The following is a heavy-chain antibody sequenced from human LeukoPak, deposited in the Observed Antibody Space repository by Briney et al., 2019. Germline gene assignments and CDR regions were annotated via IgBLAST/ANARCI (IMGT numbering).Heavy chain of an antibody. J-gene: IGHJ5*02. Sequence: PSETLSLTCTVSGGSISSYYRSWIRQPAGKGLEWIGRIYTSGNTNYNPHLKSRVTMSVDTSKNQCSLKLSSVTAADTAVYYCAREDCSSTSCYMAGWFDPWGQGALVTVCS. CDR1: GGSISSYY. CDR2: IYTSGNT. V-gene: IGHV4-4*07. D-gene: IGHD2-2*02. CDR3: AREDCSSTSCYMAGWFDP.